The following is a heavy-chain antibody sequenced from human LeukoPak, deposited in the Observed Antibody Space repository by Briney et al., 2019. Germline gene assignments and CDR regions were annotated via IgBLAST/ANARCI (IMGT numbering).Heavy chain of an antibody. D-gene: IGHD6-19*01. V-gene: IGHV1-24*01. J-gene: IGHJ4*02. Sequence: ASVKVSCTVSGYTLTELSMHWVRQAPGKGLEWMGGFDPEDGETIYAQKFQGRVTMTEDTSTDTAYMELSSLRSEDTAVYYCACSIGIAVASADPTNFDYWGQGTLVTVSS. CDR3: ACSIGIAVASADPTNFDY. CDR1: GYTLTELS. CDR2: FDPEDGET.